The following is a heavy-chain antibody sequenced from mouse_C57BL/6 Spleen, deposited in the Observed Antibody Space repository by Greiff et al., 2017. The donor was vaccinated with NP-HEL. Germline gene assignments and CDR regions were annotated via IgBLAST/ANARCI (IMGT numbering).Heavy chain of an antibody. CDR3: ARYLYYDYDRYYYAMDD. J-gene: IGHJ4*01. V-gene: IGHV1-78*01. D-gene: IGHD2-4*01. CDR2: IYPRDGST. CDR1: GYTFTDHT. Sequence: QVQLQQSDAELVKPGASVKISCKVSGYTFTDHTIHWMKQRPEQGLEWIGYIYPRDGSTKYNEKFKGKATLTADKSSSTAYMQLNSLTSEDSAVYFCARYLYYDYDRYYYAMDDWGQGTSVTVSS.